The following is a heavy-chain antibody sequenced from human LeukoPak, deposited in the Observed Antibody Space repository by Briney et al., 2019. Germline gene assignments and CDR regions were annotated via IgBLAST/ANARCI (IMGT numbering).Heavy chain of an antibody. Sequence: PGGSLRLSCAASGLTFSSYGMHWVRQAPGKGLEWVAFIRYDGSNKYYADSVKGRFTISRDNSKNTLYLQMNSLRAEDTALYYCAKDYDDKFDYWGQGTLVTVSS. CDR2: IRYDGSNK. CDR1: GLTFSSYG. J-gene: IGHJ4*02. CDR3: AKDYDDKFDY. V-gene: IGHV3-30*02. D-gene: IGHD3-9*01.